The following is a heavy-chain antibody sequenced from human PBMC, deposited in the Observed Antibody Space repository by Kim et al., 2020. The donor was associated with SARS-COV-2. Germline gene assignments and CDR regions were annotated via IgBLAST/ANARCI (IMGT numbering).Heavy chain of an antibody. D-gene: IGHD2-15*01. CDR3: AREGGYCSGGSCYQYYF. CDR1: GFTFSSYA. V-gene: IGHV3-30*04. J-gene: IGHJ4*01. Sequence: GGSLRLSCAASGFTFSSYAMHWVRQAPGKGLEWVAVISYDGSNKYYADSVKGRFTISRDNSKNTLYLQMNSLRAEDTAVYYCAREGGYCSGGSCYQYYF. CDR2: ISYDGSNK.